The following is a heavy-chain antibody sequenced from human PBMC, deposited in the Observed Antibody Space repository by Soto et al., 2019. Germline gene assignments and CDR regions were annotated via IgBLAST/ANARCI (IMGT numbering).Heavy chain of an antibody. V-gene: IGHV3-21*01. CDR2: ISSSSSYI. CDR3: ARESYDSRGYYQDGAFDI. CDR1: GFTFSSYS. J-gene: IGHJ3*02. D-gene: IGHD3-22*01. Sequence: PGGSLRLSCAASGFTFSSYSMNWVRQAPGKGLEWVSSISSSSSYIYYADSVKGRFTISRDNAKNSLYLQMNSLRAEDTVVYYCARESYDSRGYYQDGAFDIWGQGTMVTVSS.